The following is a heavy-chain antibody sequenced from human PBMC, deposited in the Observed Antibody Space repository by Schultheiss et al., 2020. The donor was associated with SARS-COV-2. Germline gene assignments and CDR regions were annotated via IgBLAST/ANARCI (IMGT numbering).Heavy chain of an antibody. CDR3: ARAVWFDY. CDR2: IWYDGSNK. CDR1: GFTFSSYA. Sequence: GGSLRLSCAASGFTFSSYAMHWVRQAPGKGLEWVAVIWYDGSNKYYADSVKGRFTISRDNAKNSLYLQMNSLRAEDTAVYYCARAVWFDYWGQGTLVTVSS. V-gene: IGHV3-33*08. D-gene: IGHD2-21*01. J-gene: IGHJ4*02.